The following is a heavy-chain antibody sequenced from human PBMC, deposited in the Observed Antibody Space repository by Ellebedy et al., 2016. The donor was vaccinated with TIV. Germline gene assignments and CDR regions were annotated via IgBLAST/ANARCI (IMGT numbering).Heavy chain of an antibody. CDR2: MNPNSGNT. J-gene: IGHJ5*02. Sequence: ASVKVSXXASGYTFTSYDINWVRQATGQGLEWMGWMNPNSGNTGYAQKFQGRVTMTRNTSISTAYMELSSLRSEDTAVYYCARDFVPNSNRPLNWFNPWGQGTLVTVSS. CDR1: GYTFTSYD. CDR3: ARDFVPNSNRPLNWFNP. D-gene: IGHD4-11*01. V-gene: IGHV1-8*01.